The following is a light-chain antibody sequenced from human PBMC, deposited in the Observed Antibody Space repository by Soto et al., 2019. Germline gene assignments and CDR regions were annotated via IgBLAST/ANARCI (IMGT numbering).Light chain of an antibody. V-gene: IGLV2-14*01. CDR3: SSCTGSSTLV. CDR2: EVS. CDR1: SSDVGGYNY. Sequence: QSALTQPASVSGSPGQSITISCTGTSSDVGGYNYVSWYQQHPGKAPKLMIYEVSNRPSGVSNRFSGSKSGNTASLTISGLHAEDEADYYCSSCTGSSTLVFGGGTKLTVL. J-gene: IGLJ2*01.